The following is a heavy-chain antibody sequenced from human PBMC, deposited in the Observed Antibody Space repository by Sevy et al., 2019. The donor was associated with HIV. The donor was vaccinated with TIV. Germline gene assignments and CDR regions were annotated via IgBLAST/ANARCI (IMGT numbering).Heavy chain of an antibody. CDR3: ARDLPGDSRMDV. Sequence: GGSLRLSCAASGFSFSSYEMNWVRQAPGKGLEWFSYISSSGTTMYYADSVKGRFTVSRDNAKNSLYLQMNSLRGEDTSVYYCARDLPGDSRMDVWGQGTTVTVSS. CDR2: ISSSGTTM. CDR1: GFSFSSYE. D-gene: IGHD3-22*01. V-gene: IGHV3-48*03. J-gene: IGHJ6*02.